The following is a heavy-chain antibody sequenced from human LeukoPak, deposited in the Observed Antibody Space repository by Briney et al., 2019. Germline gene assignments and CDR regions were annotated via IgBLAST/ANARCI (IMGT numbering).Heavy chain of an antibody. CDR1: GYTFTSHD. CDR3: VRTPPNWGFDY. J-gene: IGHJ4*02. D-gene: IGHD7-27*01. V-gene: IGHV1-8*01. Sequence: ASVKVSCKASGYTFTSHDINWVRQATGQGLEWMGWMSPNSGDTGYAQKFLGRITMTCDSSISTAYMELSSLRSEDTAIYYCVRTPPNWGFDYWGQGTLVTVSS. CDR2: MSPNSGDT.